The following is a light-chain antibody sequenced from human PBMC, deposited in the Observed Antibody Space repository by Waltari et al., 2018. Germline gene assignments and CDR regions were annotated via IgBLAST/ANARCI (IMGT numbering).Light chain of an antibody. CDR2: SVT. J-gene: IGLJ2*01. V-gene: IGLV2-14*03. CDR3: SAYISRSISYVI. Sequence: QPALTQPASMSGSPGQSVTISCTGTSSDISDYNFVSWYQQHPGKGPKLIIYSVTTRASGVSNRFSGSKSGNRASLTISGLQAEDEADYYCSAYISRSISYVIFGGGTKLTVL. CDR1: SSDISDYNF.